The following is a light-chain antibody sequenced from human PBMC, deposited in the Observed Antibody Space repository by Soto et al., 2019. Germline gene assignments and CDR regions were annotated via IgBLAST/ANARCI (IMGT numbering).Light chain of an antibody. CDR2: AAS. V-gene: IGKV1-27*01. J-gene: IGKJ1*01. CDR1: QGISNY. Sequence: DFQMTQSPPYLSASVGDRVTITCRTSQGISNYLAWYQQKPGKVPKLLIYAASTLQSGVPSRFSGSGSGTDFTLTISSLQPEDVATYYCQKYNSASWTFGQGTKVDIK. CDR3: QKYNSASWT.